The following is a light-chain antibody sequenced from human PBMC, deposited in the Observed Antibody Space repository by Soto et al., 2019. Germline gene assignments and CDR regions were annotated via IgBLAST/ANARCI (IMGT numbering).Light chain of an antibody. J-gene: IGKJ1*01. CDR2: DAS. Sequence: DIQLTQSPSFLSASVGDRVTITCRASQGINTYLAWYQQKLGKAPKVLIYDASKLHSGVPSRFSGSGSGTEFTLTISRLEPEDFAVYYCQQYGSSLWTFGQGTKVDIK. CDR1: QGINTY. V-gene: IGKV1-9*01. CDR3: QQYGSSLWT.